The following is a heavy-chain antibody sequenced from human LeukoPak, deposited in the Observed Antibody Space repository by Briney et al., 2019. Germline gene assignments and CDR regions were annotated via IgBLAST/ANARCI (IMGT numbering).Heavy chain of an antibody. CDR1: GGSFSDYH. J-gene: IGHJ4*02. CDR3: ARAGYSYGGYYFDH. D-gene: IGHD5-18*01. CDR2: INQSGYT. V-gene: IGHV4-34*04. Sequence: SETLSLTCAVYGGSFSDYHWSWIRQPPGKGLEWIGEINQSGYTNDNPSLMSRASISRDTSKNQFSLKLSSVTAADTAVYYCARAGYSYGGYYFDHWGQGTLVTVSS.